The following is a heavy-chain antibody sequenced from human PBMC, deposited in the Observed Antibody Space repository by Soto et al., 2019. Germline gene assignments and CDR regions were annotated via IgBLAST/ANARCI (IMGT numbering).Heavy chain of an antibody. CDR1: GGSISSSSYY. V-gene: IGHV4-39*02. Sequence: SETLSLTCTVSGGSISSSSYYWGWIRQPPGKGLEWIGSIYYSGSTYYNPSLKSRVTISVDTSKNHFSLKLSSVTAADTAVYYCARSYGSGNYYGVPSNWFDPWGQGTLVTVSS. D-gene: IGHD3-10*01. J-gene: IGHJ5*02. CDR2: IYYSGST. CDR3: ARSYGSGNYYGVPSNWFDP.